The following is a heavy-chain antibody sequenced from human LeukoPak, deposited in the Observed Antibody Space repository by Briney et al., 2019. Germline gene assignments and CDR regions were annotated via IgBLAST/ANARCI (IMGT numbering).Heavy chain of an antibody. Sequence: PGGSLRLSCAASGFTFSSYAMHWVRQAPGKGLEYVSAISSNGGSTYYANSVKGRFTISRDNSKNTLYLQMGSLRAEDMAVYYCARDHYHDSSGYYYKPYYYYMDVWGKGTTVTVSS. J-gene: IGHJ6*03. CDR2: ISSNGGST. D-gene: IGHD3-22*01. CDR1: GFTFSSYA. CDR3: ARDHYHDSSGYYYKPYYYYMDV. V-gene: IGHV3-64*01.